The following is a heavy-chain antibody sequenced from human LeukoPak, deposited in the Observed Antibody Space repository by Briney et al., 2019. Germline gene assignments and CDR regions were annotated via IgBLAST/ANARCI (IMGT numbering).Heavy chain of an antibody. Sequence: GGSLRLSCAASGFTFSNAWMSWVRQAPGKGLEWVGRIKSKTDGGTTDYAAPVKGGFTISRDDSKNTLYLQMNSLKTEDTAVYYCTTELKMKAVAGVFDYWGQGTLVTVSS. CDR2: IKSKTDGGTT. CDR1: GFTFSNAW. V-gene: IGHV3-15*01. J-gene: IGHJ4*02. CDR3: TTELKMKAVAGVFDY. D-gene: IGHD6-19*01.